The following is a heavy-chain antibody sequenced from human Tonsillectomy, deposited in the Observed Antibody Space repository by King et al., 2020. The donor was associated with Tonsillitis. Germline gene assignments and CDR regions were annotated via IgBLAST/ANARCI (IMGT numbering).Heavy chain of an antibody. CDR2: INPNSGGT. V-gene: IGHV1-2*02. CDR3: ARDLSRDYDFWSEYYEDY. J-gene: IGHJ4*02. D-gene: IGHD3-3*01. Sequence: QLVQSGAEVKKPGASVKVSCKAFGYTFTGYYLNWVRQAPGQGLEWMGWINPNSGGTKYAQKFQGRVTMTRDTTISTAYMELSRLRSDDTAVYFCARDLSRDYDFWSEYYEDYWGQGTLVTVSS. CDR1: GYTFTGYY.